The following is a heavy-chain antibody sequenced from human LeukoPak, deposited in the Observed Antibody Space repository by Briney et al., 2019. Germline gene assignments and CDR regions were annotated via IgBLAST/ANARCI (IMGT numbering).Heavy chain of an antibody. Sequence: GGSLRLSCAASGFTFSNSAMHWVRQAPDKGLEWVAVISDDGNDKYYEDSVKGRFTISRDNAKNSLYLQMNSLRDEDTAVYYCARDQGYYDSSGYYSYNWFDHWGQGTLVTVSS. CDR1: GFTFSNSA. V-gene: IGHV3-30*04. CDR2: ISDDGNDK. D-gene: IGHD3-22*01. J-gene: IGHJ5*02. CDR3: ARDQGYYDSSGYYSYNWFDH.